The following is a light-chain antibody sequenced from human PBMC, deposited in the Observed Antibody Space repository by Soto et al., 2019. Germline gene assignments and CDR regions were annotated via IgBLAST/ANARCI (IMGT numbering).Light chain of an antibody. CDR2: KAS. Sequence: DIVMTQTPLSLPVTLGQPASISCRSSQSLVHSDGNTYLSWLHQRPGQPPRLLIYKASTLKSGVPSRFSGSGSGTEFTLTISSLQPDDFATYYCQHYNSYSEAFGQGTKVDIK. CDR3: QHYNSYSEA. J-gene: IGKJ1*01. V-gene: IGKV2-24*01. CDR1: QSLVHSDGNTY.